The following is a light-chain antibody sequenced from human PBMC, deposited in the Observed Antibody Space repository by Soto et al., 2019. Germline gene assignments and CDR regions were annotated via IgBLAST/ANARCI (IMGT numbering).Light chain of an antibody. Sequence: QSVLTQPPSVSAAPGQTVTISCSGSTSNIGDNYVSWYQQLPGTAPKLLIHENKKRPSGIPDRFSGSKSGTSATLGITGLQTGDEADYYCGTWDNSLSAVVFGGGTKVTVL. CDR2: ENK. CDR1: TSNIGDNY. J-gene: IGLJ2*01. CDR3: GTWDNSLSAVV. V-gene: IGLV1-51*01.